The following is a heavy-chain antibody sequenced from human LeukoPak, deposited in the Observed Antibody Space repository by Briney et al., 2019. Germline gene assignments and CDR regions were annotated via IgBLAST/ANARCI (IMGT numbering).Heavy chain of an antibody. Sequence: GGSLTLSCAASGFTFSSYAVSWVRQARGKGLEWVAGISGSGGSTYYADYVKGRFTISRDNSKNTLYLQMNSLRAEDTAVYYCTKDTSSSGCYYFDYWGQGTLVTVSS. CDR1: GFTFSSYA. CDR2: ISGSGGST. V-gene: IGHV3-23*01. CDR3: TKDTSSSGCYYFDY. D-gene: IGHD6-19*01. J-gene: IGHJ4*02.